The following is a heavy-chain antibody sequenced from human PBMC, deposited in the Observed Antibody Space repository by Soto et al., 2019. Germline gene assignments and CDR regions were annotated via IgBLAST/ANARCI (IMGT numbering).Heavy chain of an antibody. D-gene: IGHD2-2*01. Sequence: PGGSLRLSCAASGFTFSSYAMHWVRQAPGKGLEWVAVISYDGSNKYYADSVKGRFTISRDNSKNTLYLQMNSLRAEDTAVYYCARDPGVVPAAMGPHYYYYGMDVWGQGTTVTVSS. CDR1: GFTFSSYA. CDR3: ARDPGVVPAAMGPHYYYYGMDV. J-gene: IGHJ6*02. V-gene: IGHV3-30-3*01. CDR2: ISYDGSNK.